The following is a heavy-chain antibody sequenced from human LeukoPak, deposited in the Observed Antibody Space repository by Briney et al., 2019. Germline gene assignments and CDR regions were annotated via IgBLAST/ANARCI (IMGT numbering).Heavy chain of an antibody. D-gene: IGHD2-15*01. V-gene: IGHV3-48*01. CDR1: GFTFSSYS. CDR3: ARSYCSGGSCYLDY. CDR2: IISSSSTI. Sequence: PGGSLRLSCAASGFTFSSYSMNWVRQAPGKGLEWVSYIISSSSTIYYADSVKGRFTISRDNAKNSLYLQMNSRRAEDTAVYYCARSYCSGGSCYLDYWGQGTLVTVSS. J-gene: IGHJ4*02.